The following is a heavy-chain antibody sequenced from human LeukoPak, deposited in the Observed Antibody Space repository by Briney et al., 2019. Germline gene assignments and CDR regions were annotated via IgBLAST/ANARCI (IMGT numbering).Heavy chain of an antibody. CDR1: AGSITSHY. CDR3: ARHVYDSSAPTWFDP. V-gene: IGHV4-59*08. Sequence: SETLSLTCTVSAGSITSHYWSCIRQPPGKGLEWIGYIYYSGSTNYNPSLKSRVTISVDTSKNQFSLKLSSVTAADTAVYYCARHVYDSSAPTWFDPWGQGTLVTVSS. CDR2: IYYSGST. D-gene: IGHD3-22*01. J-gene: IGHJ5*02.